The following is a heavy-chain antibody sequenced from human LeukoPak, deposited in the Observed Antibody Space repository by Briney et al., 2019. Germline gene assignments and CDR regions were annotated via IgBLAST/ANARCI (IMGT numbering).Heavy chain of an antibody. CDR2: IIPIFGTA. Sequence: AASVKVSCTASGYTFTGYYMHWVRQAPGQGLEWMGGIIPIFGTANYAQKFQGRVTITADESTSTAYMELSSLRSEDTAVYYCARDLVGASSPFGYWGQGTLVTVSS. CDR3: ARDLVGASSPFGY. V-gene: IGHV1-69*13. J-gene: IGHJ4*02. D-gene: IGHD1-26*01. CDR1: GYTFTGYY.